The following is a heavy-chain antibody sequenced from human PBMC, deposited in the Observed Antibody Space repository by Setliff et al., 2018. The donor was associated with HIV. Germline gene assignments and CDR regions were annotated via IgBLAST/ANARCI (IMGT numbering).Heavy chain of an antibody. D-gene: IGHD1-26*01. V-gene: IGHV4-39*01. Sequence: SETLSLTCTVSGGSISSGGYYWSWIRQHPGKGLEWIGTISYTGSTYYDPSLKSRVTISLDTSKNQFSLKLSSVTAADTAVYYCASRRAAMWRGLFVGFENWGQGTLVTVSS. CDR2: ISYTGST. J-gene: IGHJ4*02. CDR1: GGSISSGGYY. CDR3: ASRRAAMWRGLFVGFEN.